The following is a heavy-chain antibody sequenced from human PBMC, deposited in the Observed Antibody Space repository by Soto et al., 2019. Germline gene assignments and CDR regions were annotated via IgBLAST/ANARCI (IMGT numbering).Heavy chain of an antibody. J-gene: IGHJ4*02. D-gene: IGHD4-17*01. V-gene: IGHV1-69*13. Sequence: GASVKVSCKASGGTFSSYAISWVRQAPGQGLEWMGGIIPIFGTANYAQKFQGRVTITADESTSTAYTELSSLRSEDTAVYYCARIPYGDYTVDYWGQGTLVTVSS. CDR1: GGTFSSYA. CDR3: ARIPYGDYTVDY. CDR2: IIPIFGTA.